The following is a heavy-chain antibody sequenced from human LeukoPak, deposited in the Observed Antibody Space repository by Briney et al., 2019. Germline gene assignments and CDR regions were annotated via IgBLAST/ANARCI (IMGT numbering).Heavy chain of an antibody. Sequence: SETLSLTCAVSGGSISSNNWWGWVRQPPGKGLEWIGGIYHSGSPNYNPSLKSRVTISVDKSRNHFSLNLSSVTAADTAVYYCARVNINNWHSCDYWGQGTLVTVSS. V-gene: IGHV4-4*02. CDR2: IYHSGSP. J-gene: IGHJ4*02. CDR1: GGSISSNNW. D-gene: IGHD1-1*01. CDR3: ARVNINNWHSCDY.